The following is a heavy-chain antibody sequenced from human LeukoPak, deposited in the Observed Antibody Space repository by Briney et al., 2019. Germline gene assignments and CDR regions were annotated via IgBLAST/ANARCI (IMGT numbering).Heavy chain of an antibody. CDR2: IIPNFGTA. V-gene: IGHV1-69*01. CDR3: ARESSFLVPAATWAGVTYNWFDP. J-gene: IGHJ5*02. CDR1: GGTFSSYA. Sequence: ASVKVSCKASGGTFSSYAISWVRQAPGQGLEWMGGIIPNFGTANYAQKFQGRVTITADESTSTAYMELSSLRSEDTAVYYCARESSFLVPAATWAGVTYNWFDPWGQGTLVTVSS. D-gene: IGHD2-2*01.